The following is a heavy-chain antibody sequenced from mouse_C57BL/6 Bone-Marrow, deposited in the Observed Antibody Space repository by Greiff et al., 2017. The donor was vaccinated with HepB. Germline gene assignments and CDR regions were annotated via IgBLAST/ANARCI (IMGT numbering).Heavy chain of an antibody. J-gene: IGHJ3*01. CDR1: GYSFTGYF. CDR2: INPYNGDT. Sequence: VQLQQSGPELVKPGDSVKISCKASGYSFTGYFMNWVMQSHGKSLEWIGRINPYNGDTFYNQKFKGKATLTVDKSSSTAHMELRSLTSEDSAVYYCARSYGSPETCAYWGQGTLVTVSA. D-gene: IGHD1-1*01. CDR3: ARSYGSPETCAY. V-gene: IGHV1-20*01.